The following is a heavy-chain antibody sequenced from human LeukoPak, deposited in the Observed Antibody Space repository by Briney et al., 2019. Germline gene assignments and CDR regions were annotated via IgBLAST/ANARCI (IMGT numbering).Heavy chain of an antibody. CDR3: ARDQDYCSSTSCTFDP. J-gene: IGHJ5*02. Sequence: GGSLRLSCAASGFTFSSYSMNWVRQAPGKRLEWVSSISSSSSYIYYADSVKGRFTISRDNAKNSLYLQMNSLRAEDTAVYYCARDQDYCSSTSCTFDPWGQGTLVTVSS. CDR1: GFTFSSYS. D-gene: IGHD2-2*01. CDR2: ISSSSSYI. V-gene: IGHV3-21*01.